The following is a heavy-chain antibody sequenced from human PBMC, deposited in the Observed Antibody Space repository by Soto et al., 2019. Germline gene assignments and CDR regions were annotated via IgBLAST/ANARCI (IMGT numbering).Heavy chain of an antibody. CDR3: ANPQATGTSYSSGYMDV. V-gene: IGHV3-23*01. Sequence: EVQLLESGGGLVQPGGSLRLSCAASGFTFSSYAMSWVRQAPGKGLEWVSAISASGGSTYYADSVKGRFTISRDNSKNTLSKQMNSLRAEDTAVYSCANPQATGTSYSSGYMDVWGEGTTVTVS. CDR1: GFTFSSYA. J-gene: IGHJ6*03. D-gene: IGHD1-1*01. CDR2: ISASGGST.